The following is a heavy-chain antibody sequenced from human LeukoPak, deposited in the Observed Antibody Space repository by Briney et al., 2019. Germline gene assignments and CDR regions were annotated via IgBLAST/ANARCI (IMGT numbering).Heavy chain of an antibody. Sequence: SQTLSLTCTVSGGSNSSGSYYWSWIRQPAGKGLEWIGRIYTSGSTNYNPSLKSRVTISVDTSKNQFSLKLSSVTAADTAVYYCARDGVLGYYGPGSPRYYYYYTDVWGKGTTVTVSS. D-gene: IGHD3-10*01. CDR1: GGSNSSGSYY. CDR2: IYTSGST. J-gene: IGHJ6*03. CDR3: ARDGVLGYYGPGSPRYYYYYTDV. V-gene: IGHV4-61*02.